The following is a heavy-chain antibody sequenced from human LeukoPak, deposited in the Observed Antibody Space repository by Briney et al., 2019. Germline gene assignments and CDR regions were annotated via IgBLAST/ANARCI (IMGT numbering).Heavy chain of an antibody. D-gene: IGHD4-17*01. Sequence: SETLSLTCTVSGGSISGSYWSWIRQPPRKGLERIAYMYNSGSTNYNPSLKSRVTISIDTSKNQFSLKLSSLTAADTAIYYCARGIESYGDYGYWGQGILVTVSS. CDR3: ARGIESYGDYGY. V-gene: IGHV4-59*01. CDR2: MYNSGST. J-gene: IGHJ4*02. CDR1: GGSISGSY.